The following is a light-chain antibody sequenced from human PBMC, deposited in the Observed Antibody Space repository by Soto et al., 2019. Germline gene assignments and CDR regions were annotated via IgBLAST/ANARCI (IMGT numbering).Light chain of an antibody. J-gene: IGKJ2*01. V-gene: IGKV3-20*01. Sequence: EIVLTQSPGTLSLSPGERATLSCRASQSVSSSYLAWYQQKPGQAPRLLIYGASSRATGIRDRFSGSGSGTDFTLTLSSLAPEDFAVYYCQQYGISPPYTFGQGTKLQI. CDR1: QSVSSSY. CDR2: GAS. CDR3: QQYGISPPYT.